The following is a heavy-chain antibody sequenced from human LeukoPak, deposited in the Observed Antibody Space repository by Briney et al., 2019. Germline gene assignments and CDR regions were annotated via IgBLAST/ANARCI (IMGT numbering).Heavy chain of an antibody. D-gene: IGHD5-18*01. CDR3: AKAVERGYSYGYYFDY. CDR2: ISWNSGSI. Sequence: PGRSLRLSCAASGFTFDDYAMHWVRQAPGKGLEWVSGISWNSGSIGYADSVKGRFTISRDNAKNSLYLQMNSLRAEDMALYYCAKAVERGYSYGYYFDYWGQGTLVTVSS. V-gene: IGHV3-9*03. J-gene: IGHJ4*02. CDR1: GFTFDDYA.